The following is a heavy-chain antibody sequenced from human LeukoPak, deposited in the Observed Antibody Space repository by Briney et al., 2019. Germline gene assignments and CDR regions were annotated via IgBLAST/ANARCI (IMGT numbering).Heavy chain of an antibody. V-gene: IGHV4-59*01. Sequence: SETLSLTCTVSGGSISSYYWSWIRQPPGKGLEWIGNIYYSGCTNYNPSLKSRVTISLDMSKNQFSLKLSSVTAADTAVYYCARSPLYYYQSSGHYYFDYWGQGTLVTVSS. CDR3: ARSPLYYYQSSGHYYFDY. CDR1: GGSISSYY. D-gene: IGHD3-22*01. CDR2: IYYSGCT. J-gene: IGHJ4*02.